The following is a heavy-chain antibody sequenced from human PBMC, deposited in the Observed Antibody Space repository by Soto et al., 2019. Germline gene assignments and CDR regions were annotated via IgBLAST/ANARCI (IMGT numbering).Heavy chain of an antibody. CDR3: VKTRIEVRALMGYYYGMDV. V-gene: IGHV3-64D*06. Sequence: PGGSLRLSCSASGFTFSDFAMHWVRQAPGKGLEYVSAISTDGGSTYSVDSVRGRFTISRDNSKNTLYLQMTSLRPDDTGVYYCVKTRIEVRALMGYYYGMDVWGLGATVTVSS. D-gene: IGHD3-10*01. CDR1: GFTFSDFA. J-gene: IGHJ6*02. CDR2: ISTDGGST.